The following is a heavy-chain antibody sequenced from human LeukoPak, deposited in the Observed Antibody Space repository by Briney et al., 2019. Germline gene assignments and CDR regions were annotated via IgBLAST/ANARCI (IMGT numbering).Heavy chain of an antibody. CDR2: INHSGSN. CDR1: GGSFSGYY. J-gene: IGHJ5*02. Sequence: PSETLSLTCAVYGGSFSGYYWSWIRQPPGKGLEWIGEINHSGSNNYNPSLKSRVTISVDTSKNQFSLKLSSVTAADTAVYYCARRYSSSSFNWFDPWGQGTLVTVSS. V-gene: IGHV4-34*01. D-gene: IGHD6-6*01. CDR3: ARRYSSSSFNWFDP.